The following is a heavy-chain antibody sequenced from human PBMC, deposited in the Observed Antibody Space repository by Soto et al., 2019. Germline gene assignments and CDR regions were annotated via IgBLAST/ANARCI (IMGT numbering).Heavy chain of an antibody. CDR3: ARCIKNGDYSRWFDP. J-gene: IGHJ5*02. CDR2: MNPNSGNT. CDR1: GYTFTSYD. D-gene: IGHD4-17*01. V-gene: IGHV1-8*01. Sequence: QVQLVQSGAEVKKPGASVKVSCKASGYTFTSYDINWVRQATGQGFEYLGWMNPNSGNTGYVMKFQGRVTMTRDTSMSTSHMELRSPRFEDTAVYYCARCIKNGDYSRWFDPWGPGTLVTVSS.